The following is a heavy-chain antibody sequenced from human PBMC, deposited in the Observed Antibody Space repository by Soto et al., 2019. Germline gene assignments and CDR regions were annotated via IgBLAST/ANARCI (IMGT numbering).Heavy chain of an antibody. Sequence: QVQLQESGPGLVKPSDTLSLTCTVSGGSISSYYWSWIRQPPGKGLEWIGYIYYSGSTNYNPSLKSRVTISVDTSKNQFSLKLSSVTAADTAVYYCARRYGDYFDYWGQGTLVTVSS. D-gene: IGHD4-17*01. J-gene: IGHJ4*02. CDR2: IYYSGST. V-gene: IGHV4-59*08. CDR3: ARRYGDYFDY. CDR1: GGSISSYY.